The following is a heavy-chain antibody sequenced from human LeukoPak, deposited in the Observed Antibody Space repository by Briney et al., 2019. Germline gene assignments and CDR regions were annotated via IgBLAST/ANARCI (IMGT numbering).Heavy chain of an antibody. D-gene: IGHD3-22*01. CDR1: GFTFSFGASG. J-gene: IGHJ4*02. CDR3: AKVVSSGYPGRHLDY. CDR2: IQYDDSEK. V-gene: IGHV3-30*02. Sequence: GGSLRLSCAASGFTFSFGASGIHWVRQAPGKGLEWVAFIQYDDSEKSYADSVKGRCTTSRDNSKNTLYLQMNSLRAEDTAVYYCAKVVSSGYPGRHLDYWGQGTLVTVSS.